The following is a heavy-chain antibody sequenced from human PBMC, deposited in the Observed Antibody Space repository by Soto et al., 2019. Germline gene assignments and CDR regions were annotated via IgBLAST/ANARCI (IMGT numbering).Heavy chain of an antibody. J-gene: IGHJ4*02. V-gene: IGHV3-23*01. D-gene: IGHD3-22*01. CDR2: ISGSGHAT. Sequence: EVKLLESGGGLVPPGASARLSCITSGFIFDNYAMSWVRQSPGRGLEWVAAISGSGHATYYTHSVQGRFIISRDKSKKTVFLQMQNLKAEDTAVYYCDKGRYFDSSGGCANYWGLGTLVTVSS. CDR3: DKGRYFDSSGGCANY. CDR1: GFIFDNYA.